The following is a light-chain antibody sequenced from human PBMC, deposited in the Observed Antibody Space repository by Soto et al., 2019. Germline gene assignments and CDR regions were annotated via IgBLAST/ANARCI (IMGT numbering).Light chain of an antibody. CDR3: QQLKFHPPP. CDR2: KAS. Sequence: DIQMTQSPSTLSGSVGDRVTITCRASQTISSWLAWYQQKPGKAPKLLIYKASTLKSGVPSRFSGSGSGTEFTLTISSLQLEYFSTYYCQQLKFHPPPFAEGAKV. CDR1: QTISSW. J-gene: IGKJ1*01. V-gene: IGKV1-5*03.